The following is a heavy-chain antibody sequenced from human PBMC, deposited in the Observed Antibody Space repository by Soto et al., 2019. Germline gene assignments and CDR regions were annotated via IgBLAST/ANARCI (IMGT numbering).Heavy chain of an antibody. CDR3: ARALADSVLMVDAP. CDR2: IWFDASNA. V-gene: IGHV3-33*01. CDR1: GFTFSRYG. D-gene: IGHD2-8*01. Sequence: GGSLRLSCTASGFTFSRYGIHWVRQAPGKGLEWVAVIWFDASNAYYADSVWGRFAISRDNSKNTVYLQMNSLRVEDTAVYYCARALADSVLMVDAPWGQGTLVTVSS. J-gene: IGHJ5*02.